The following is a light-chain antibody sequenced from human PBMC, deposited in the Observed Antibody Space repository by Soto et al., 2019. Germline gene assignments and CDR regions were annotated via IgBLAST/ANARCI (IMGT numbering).Light chain of an antibody. Sequence: EIVLTQSPGTLSLSPGERATLSCRASQSVSSSYLAWYQQKPGQAPRLLIYGAFNRATGIPDRYSGSGSGTDFTLTISRLEPEDFAVYYCQQYDSSPLFTFGPGTKVDIK. CDR2: GAF. V-gene: IGKV3-20*01. J-gene: IGKJ3*01. CDR3: QQYDSSPLFT. CDR1: QSVSSSY.